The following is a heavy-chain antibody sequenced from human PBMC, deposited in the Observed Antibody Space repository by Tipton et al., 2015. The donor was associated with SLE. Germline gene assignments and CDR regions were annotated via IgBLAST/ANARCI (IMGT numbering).Heavy chain of an antibody. CDR3: ARTPTAQLADDAGAAILYYMDV. V-gene: IGHV1-8*01. D-gene: IGHD2-21*02. CDR1: GYTFTNYD. CDR2: MNPDSGNT. Sequence: QLVQSGAEVKKPGTSMKVSCKTSGYTFTNYDINWVRQATGQGLEWMGWMNPDSGNTGYAQKFQGRVTMTRDTSTSTAHMELSSLRSEVSAVYYCARTPTAQLADDAGAAILYYMDVWRNGTTVTVSS. J-gene: IGHJ6*03.